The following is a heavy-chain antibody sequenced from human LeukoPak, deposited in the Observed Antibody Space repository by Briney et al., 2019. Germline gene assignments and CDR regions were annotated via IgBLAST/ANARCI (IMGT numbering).Heavy chain of an antibody. D-gene: IGHD2-2*01. CDR3: AKDGQYSTSWSPFDY. CDR1: GFTFSSYA. V-gene: IGHV3-23*01. J-gene: IGHJ4*02. CDR2: TGSGGVTT. Sequence: GGSLTLSCAPSGFTFSSYAMSWVRQAPGNGLEWVAATGSGGVTTYYADSVKGGLTISRDNPKNTLYLQMNSLRADDTAVYYCAKDGQYSTSWSPFDYWGQGTLVTVSS.